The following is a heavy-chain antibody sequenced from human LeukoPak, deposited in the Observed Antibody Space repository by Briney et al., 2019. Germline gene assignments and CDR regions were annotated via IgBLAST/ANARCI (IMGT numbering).Heavy chain of an antibody. CDR2: IWYDGSNK. V-gene: IGHV3-33*01. Sequence: PGGSLRLSCAASGFTFSSYGMHWVRQAPGKGLEWVAVIWYDGSNKYYADSVKGRFTISRDNSKNTLYLQMNSLRAEDTAVYYCARDGSGNYYYYMDVWGKGTTVTVSS. CDR1: GFTFSSYG. J-gene: IGHJ6*03. D-gene: IGHD3-10*01. CDR3: ARDGSGNYYYYMDV.